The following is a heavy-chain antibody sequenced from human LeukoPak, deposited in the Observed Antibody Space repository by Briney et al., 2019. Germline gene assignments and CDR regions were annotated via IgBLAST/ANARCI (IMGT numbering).Heavy chain of an antibody. D-gene: IGHD3-22*01. CDR1: GGSISSYY. CDR2: IYYSGST. CDR3: ARRYDSSGENAFDI. J-gene: IGHJ3*02. Sequence: PSETLSLTCTVSGGSISSYYWSRIRQPPGKGLEWIGYIYYSGSTNYNPSLKSRVTISVDTSKNQFSLKLSSVTAADTAVYYCARRYDSSGENAFDIWGQGTMVTVSS. V-gene: IGHV4-59*08.